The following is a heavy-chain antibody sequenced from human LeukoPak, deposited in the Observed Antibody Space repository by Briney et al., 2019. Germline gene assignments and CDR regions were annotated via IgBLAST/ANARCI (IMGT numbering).Heavy chain of an antibody. V-gene: IGHV3-23*01. J-gene: IGHJ4*02. CDR2: ISGSGGST. CDR1: GFTFRSHA. CDR3: AKVWAVGGDFYEY. D-gene: IGHD2-21*01. Sequence: GGSLRLSCAASGFTFRSHAMSWVRQAPGKGLEWVSAISGSGGSTYYADSVKGRFTISRDNSKNTLYLQMNSLRAEDTAVYYCAKVWAVGGDFYEYWGEGTLVTVSS.